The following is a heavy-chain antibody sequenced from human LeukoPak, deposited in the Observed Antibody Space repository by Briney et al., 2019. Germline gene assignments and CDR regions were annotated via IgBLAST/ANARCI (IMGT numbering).Heavy chain of an antibody. CDR1: GGSISSGGYY. J-gene: IGHJ4*02. V-gene: IGHV4-30-4*08. D-gene: IGHD2-2*02. CDR2: IYYSGST. Sequence: KPSETLSLTCTVSGGSISSGGYYWSWIRQPPGKGLEWIGYIYYSGSTYYNPSLKSRVTISVDTSKNQFSLKLSSVTAADTAVYYCARSSMTLGQVVPAAIEWVYWGQGTLVTVSS. CDR3: ARSSMTLGQVVPAAIEWVY.